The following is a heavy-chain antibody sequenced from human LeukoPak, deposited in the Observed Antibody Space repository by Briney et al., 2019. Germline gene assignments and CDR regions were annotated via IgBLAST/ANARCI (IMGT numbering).Heavy chain of an antibody. D-gene: IGHD3-9*01. Sequence: GGSLRLSCAASGFTFSTHDVNWVRQAPGKGLEWVSSASSSSSYIYYADSVKGRFTISRDNAKNSLYLQMNSLRAEDTAVYYCARDVRNDILTGYPVLDYWGQGTLVTVSS. J-gene: IGHJ4*02. CDR1: GFTFSTHD. CDR3: ARDVRNDILTGYPVLDY. CDR2: ASSSSSYI. V-gene: IGHV3-21*01.